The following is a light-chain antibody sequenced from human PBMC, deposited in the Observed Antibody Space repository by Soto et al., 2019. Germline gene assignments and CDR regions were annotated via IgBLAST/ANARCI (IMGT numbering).Light chain of an antibody. Sequence: ETVMTQSPATLSVSPGERATLSCRASQSVSSDLAWYQQKPGQAPRLLIYDASTRATGIPARFSGSGSGAEFTLTISSLQSEDFAVYYCQHYNNWPNTFGQGTKLAIK. CDR2: DAS. J-gene: IGKJ2*01. CDR1: QSVSSD. V-gene: IGKV3-15*01. CDR3: QHYNNWPNT.